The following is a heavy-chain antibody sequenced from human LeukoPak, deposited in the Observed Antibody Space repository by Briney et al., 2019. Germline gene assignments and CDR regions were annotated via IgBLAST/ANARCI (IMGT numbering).Heavy chain of an antibody. J-gene: IGHJ6*02. CDR1: GGSFSGYY. CDR2: INHSGST. Sequence: SETLSLTCAVHGGSFSGYYWSWIRQPPGKGLEWIGEINHSGSTNYNPSLKSRVTISVDTSKNQFSLKLSSVTAADTAVYYCARRPPVSYYYGMDVWGQGTTVTVSS. CDR3: ARRPPVSYYYGMDV. V-gene: IGHV4-34*01.